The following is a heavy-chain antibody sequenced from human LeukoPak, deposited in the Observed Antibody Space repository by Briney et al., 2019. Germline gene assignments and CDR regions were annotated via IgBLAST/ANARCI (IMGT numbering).Heavy chain of an antibody. CDR1: GFPFSSSW. D-gene: IGHD6-19*01. V-gene: IGHV3-74*01. CDR2: ISGDGGST. J-gene: IGHJ4*02. CDR3: ARGSPDY. Sequence: PGGSLRLSCAASGFPFSSSWVHWVRQAPGKGLVWVSRISGDGGSTEYADSVKGRFAISRDNAKNSLYLQMNSLRAEDTAVYYCARGSPDYWGQGTLVTVSS.